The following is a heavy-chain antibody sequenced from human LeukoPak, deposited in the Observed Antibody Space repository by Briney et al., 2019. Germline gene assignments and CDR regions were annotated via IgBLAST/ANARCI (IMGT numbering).Heavy chain of an antibody. Sequence: GGSLRLSCAASGFTFNNYAMNWVRQAPGKGLEWVSAISGSGGSTYYADSVKGRFTISRDNSKNTLYLQMNSLRAEDTAVYYCAKDFPYYYDSSGYRTGSVYWGQGTLVTVSS. J-gene: IGHJ4*02. CDR2: ISGSGGST. D-gene: IGHD3-22*01. CDR3: AKDFPYYYDSSGYRTGSVY. V-gene: IGHV3-23*01. CDR1: GFTFNNYA.